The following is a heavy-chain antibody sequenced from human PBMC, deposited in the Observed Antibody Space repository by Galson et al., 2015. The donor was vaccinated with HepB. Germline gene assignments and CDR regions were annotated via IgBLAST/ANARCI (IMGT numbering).Heavy chain of an antibody. J-gene: IGHJ6*03. CDR1: GGSMSRTSHF. V-gene: IGHV4-31*03. CDR2: IYYSGEA. CDR3: ARIPHTPWVHHYMDV. D-gene: IGHD2-21*01. Sequence: TLSLTCTVAGGSMSRTSHFWNWIRQRPGKALEWIGYIYYSGEAHYNPSLRSRLSMSVDTSKNQFSLTLTSVTAADTGVYFCARIPHTPWVHHYMDVWGNGTTVTVSS.